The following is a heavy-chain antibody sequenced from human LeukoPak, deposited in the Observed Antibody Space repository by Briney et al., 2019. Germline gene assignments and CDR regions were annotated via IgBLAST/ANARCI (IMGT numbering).Heavy chain of an antibody. J-gene: IGHJ4*02. V-gene: IGHV3-23*01. CDR3: TKEPPSPTAIAEN. CDR1: GFTFSSHA. D-gene: IGHD1-1*01. CDR2: INDGGSKT. Sequence: GGSLRLSCSASGFTFSSHAMSWVRLAPGKGLEWVSAINDGGSKTWYADSVEGRFTISRDNSWSALYLQMSTLRAEDTAIYYCTKEPPSPTAIAENWGQGTLVTVSS.